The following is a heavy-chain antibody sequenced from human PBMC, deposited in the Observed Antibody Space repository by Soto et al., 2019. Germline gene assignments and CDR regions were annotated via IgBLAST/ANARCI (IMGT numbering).Heavy chain of an antibody. Sequence: QVQLQESGPGLVKPSQTLSLTCTVSGASISSGDYYWSWIRQPPGKGLEWIGYIYYSGSTNYNPSLKSRVTSXXDXSNXQFSLKLSSVTAADTAVYYCTRDREGRYGRDAFESWGQGTMVTASS. CDR1: GASISSGDYY. J-gene: IGHJ3*02. D-gene: IGHD1-26*01. V-gene: IGHV4-30-4*01. CDR2: IYYSGST. CDR3: TRDREGRYGRDAFES.